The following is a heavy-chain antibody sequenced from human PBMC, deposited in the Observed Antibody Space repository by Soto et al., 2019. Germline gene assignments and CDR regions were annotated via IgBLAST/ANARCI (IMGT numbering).Heavy chain of an antibody. CDR3: AKDNYCSSTSCSDY. CDR2: ISGSGGST. V-gene: IGHV3-23*01. J-gene: IGHJ4*02. Sequence: GGSLRLSCAASGFTFSSYAMSWVRQAPGKGLEWVSAISGSGGSTYYADSVKGRFTISRDNSKNTLYLQMNSLRAEDTAVYYCAKDNYCSSTSCSDYWGQGTLVTVSS. D-gene: IGHD2-2*01. CDR1: GFTFSSYA.